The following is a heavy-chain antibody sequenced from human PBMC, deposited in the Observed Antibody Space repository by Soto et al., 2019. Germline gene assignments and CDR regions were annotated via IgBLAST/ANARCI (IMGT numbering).Heavy chain of an antibody. V-gene: IGHV1-8*01. J-gene: IGHJ6*02. D-gene: IGHD6-13*01. Sequence: QVQLGQSGAEVKKPGASVKVSCKASGYTFTSYDINWVRQATGQGLEWMGWMNPNSGNTGYAQKFQGRVTMTRNTSISTAYMELSSLRSEDTAVYYCARRGYSSSWYYYYYYGMDVWGQGPTVTVSS. CDR1: GYTFTSYD. CDR2: MNPNSGNT. CDR3: ARRGYSSSWYYYYYYGMDV.